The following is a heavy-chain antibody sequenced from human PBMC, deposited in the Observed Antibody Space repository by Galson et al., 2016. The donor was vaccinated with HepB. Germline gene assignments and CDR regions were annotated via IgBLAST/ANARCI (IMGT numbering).Heavy chain of an antibody. V-gene: IGHV6-1*01. CDR1: WDRVSGFGPA. CDR2: TSYRTRWFH. Sequence: CAILWDRVSGFGPAWYWMRHSPSRRLEWLGRTSYRTRWFHQYAFSVESRITVNTAKSNNQFSLHLRSETPEDTDVDYCASDTPHNPGALDIWGQGTLVTVSS. D-gene: IGHD3-9*01. J-gene: IGHJ4*02. CDR3: ASDTPHNPGALDI.